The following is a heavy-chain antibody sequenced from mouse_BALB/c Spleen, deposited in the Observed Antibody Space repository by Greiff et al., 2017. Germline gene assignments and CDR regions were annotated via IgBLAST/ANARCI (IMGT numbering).Heavy chain of an antibody. CDR1: GFTFSSYA. V-gene: IGHV5-6-5*01. CDR3: ARARSTMITLDYAMDY. D-gene: IGHD2-4*01. Sequence: EVKLVESGGGLVKPGGSLKLSCAASGFTFSSYAMSWVRQTPEKRLEWVASISSGGSTYYPDSVKGRFTISRDNARNILYLQMSSLRSEDTAMYYCARARSTMITLDYAMDYWGQGTSVTVSS. CDR2: ISSGGST. J-gene: IGHJ4*01.